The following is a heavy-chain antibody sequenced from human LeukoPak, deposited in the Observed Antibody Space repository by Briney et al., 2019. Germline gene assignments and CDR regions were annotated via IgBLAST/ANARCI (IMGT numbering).Heavy chain of an antibody. J-gene: IGHJ6*02. CDR3: AREGKATRHHHGRDL. V-gene: IGHV3-30-3*01. Sequence: HPGGSLRLSCAASGFTFSSYAMHWVRQAPGKGLEWVAVISYDGSNKYYADSVKGRFTISRDNSKNTLYLQMNSLRAEDTAVYYCAREGKATRHHHGRDLWAQGHTLPVSS. CDR2: ISYDGSNK. D-gene: IGHD1-14*01. CDR1: GFTFSSYA.